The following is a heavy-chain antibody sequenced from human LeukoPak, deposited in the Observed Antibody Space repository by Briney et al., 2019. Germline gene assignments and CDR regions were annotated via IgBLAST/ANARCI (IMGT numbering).Heavy chain of an antibody. Sequence: GGSLRLSCAASGFTFSGSAVHWVPQASGKGLEWVGRIRSKPNGHATGYGASVRVRFTISRDDSKNTAYLQMNTLRTEDTAIYYCSRPSPYIDDDVAFNIWGHGTVVTVSS. V-gene: IGHV3-73*01. CDR3: SRPSPYIDDDVAFNI. CDR1: GFTFSGSA. CDR2: IRSKPNGHAT. J-gene: IGHJ3*02. D-gene: IGHD2-2*02.